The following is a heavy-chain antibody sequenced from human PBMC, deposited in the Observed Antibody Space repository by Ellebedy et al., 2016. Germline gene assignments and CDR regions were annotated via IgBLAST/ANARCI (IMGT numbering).Heavy chain of an antibody. CDR1: GFTFNDYA. V-gene: IGHV3-9*01. CDR2: ISWNSAAI. D-gene: IGHD3-10*01. CDR3: AKGTMDYLHH. Sequence: GGSLRLXXAGSGFTFNDYALHWVRQVPGKGLEWVSGISWNSAAIGYGEAVKGRFTISRDSAKNYLYLQMNSLRVEDTALYFCAKGTMDYLHHWGQGTLVTVSS. J-gene: IGHJ4*02.